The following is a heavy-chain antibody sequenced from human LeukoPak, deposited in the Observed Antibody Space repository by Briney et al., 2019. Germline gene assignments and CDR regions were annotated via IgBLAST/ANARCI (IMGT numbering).Heavy chain of an antibody. Sequence: ASVKVSCKVSGYTLTELSMHWVRQAPGKGLEWMGGFDPEDGETIYAQKLQGRVTMTTDTSTSTAYMELRSLRSDDTAVYYCARDGYDILTGYAPYYGMDVWGKGTTVTVSS. V-gene: IGHV1-24*01. J-gene: IGHJ6*04. CDR3: ARDGYDILTGYAPYYGMDV. CDR1: GYTLTELS. CDR2: FDPEDGET. D-gene: IGHD3-9*01.